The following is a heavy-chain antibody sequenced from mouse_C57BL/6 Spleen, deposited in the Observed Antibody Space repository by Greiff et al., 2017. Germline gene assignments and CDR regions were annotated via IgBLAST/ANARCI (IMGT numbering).Heavy chain of an antibody. Sequence: QVQLKQPGAELVKPGASVKLSCKASGYTFTSYWMHWVKQRPGRGLEWIGRIDPNSGGTKYNEKFKSKATLTVDKPSSTAYMQLSSLTSEDSAVYYCARRITTVDNYAMDYWGQGTSVTVSS. J-gene: IGHJ4*01. CDR2: IDPNSGGT. CDR1: GYTFTSYW. CDR3: ARRITTVDNYAMDY. D-gene: IGHD1-1*01. V-gene: IGHV1-72*01.